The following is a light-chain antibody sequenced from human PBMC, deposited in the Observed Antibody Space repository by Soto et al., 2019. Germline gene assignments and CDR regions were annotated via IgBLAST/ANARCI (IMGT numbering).Light chain of an antibody. CDR3: QQYNDWPCT. CDR1: HIISSN. Sequence: EIVVTQSPATVSVSPGERATLSCRASHIISSNLAWYQQKPGRAPRLLIYGASTRDIGIPGRFSGSGSGTEFTLTISSLQPEDFAVYFCQQYNDWPCTFGQGTKVEIK. J-gene: IGKJ1*01. V-gene: IGKV3-15*01. CDR2: GAS.